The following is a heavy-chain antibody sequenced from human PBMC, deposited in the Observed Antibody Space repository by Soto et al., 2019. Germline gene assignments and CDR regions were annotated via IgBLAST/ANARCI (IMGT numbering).Heavy chain of an antibody. J-gene: IGHJ5*02. D-gene: IGHD3-3*01. CDR1: GGTFSSYA. CDR2: IIPIFGTA. CDR3: AREYFETAYDFWSGLRGVNWFDP. Sequence: SVKVSCKASGGTFSSYAISWVRQAPGQGLEWMGGIIPIFGTANYAQKFQGRVTITADESTSTAYMELSSLRSEDTAVYYCAREYFETAYDFWSGLRGVNWFDPWGQGTLVTVSS. V-gene: IGHV1-69*13.